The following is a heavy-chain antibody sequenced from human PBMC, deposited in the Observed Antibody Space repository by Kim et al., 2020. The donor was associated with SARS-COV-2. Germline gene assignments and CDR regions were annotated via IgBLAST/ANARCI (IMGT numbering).Heavy chain of an antibody. CDR2: YDGSNK. J-gene: IGHJ4*02. V-gene: IGHV3-33*01. Sequence: YDGSNKYYADSMKGRFTISRDNSKNTLYLQMNSLRAEDTAVYYCARGVDYWGQGTLVTVSS. CDR3: ARGVDY.